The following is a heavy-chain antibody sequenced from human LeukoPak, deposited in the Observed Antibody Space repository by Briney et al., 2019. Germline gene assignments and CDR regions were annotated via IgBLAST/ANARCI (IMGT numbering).Heavy chain of an antibody. CDR2: IYTGGTT. V-gene: IGHV3-66*01. D-gene: IGHD2-2*01. CDR3: ARRKVVSAYYYGMDV. J-gene: IGHJ6*02. Sequence: GGSLRLSCAASGLTVNSQYMSWVRQAPEKGLEWVSVIYTGGTTHYADSVKGRFTISRDNAKNTLYLQMNSLRAEDTAVYYCARRKVVSAYYYGMDVWGQGTTVTVSS. CDR1: GLTVNSQY.